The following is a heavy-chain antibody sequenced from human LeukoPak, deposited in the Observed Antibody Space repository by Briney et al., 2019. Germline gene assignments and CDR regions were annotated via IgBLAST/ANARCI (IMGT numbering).Heavy chain of an antibody. CDR1: GGSFSGYY. CDR3: ARGKRDSSLDY. D-gene: IGHD6-13*01. Sequence: SETLSLTCAVYGGSFSGYYWSWIRQPPGKGLEWIGEINHSGSTNYNPSLKSGVTISVDTSKNQFSLKLSSVTAADTAVYYCARGKRDSSLDYWGQGTLVTVSS. V-gene: IGHV4-34*01. J-gene: IGHJ4*02. CDR2: INHSGST.